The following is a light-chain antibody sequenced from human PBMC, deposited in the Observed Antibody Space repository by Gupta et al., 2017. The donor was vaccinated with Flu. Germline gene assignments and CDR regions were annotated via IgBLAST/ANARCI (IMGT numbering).Light chain of an antibody. Sequence: DIQVTQSPSSVSASLGDRVTITCRASQDISSWLAWYKQKPGTAPKLLISAASRLQSGVPSRFAGSGSGTDFTLTISILQPEDFATYFCQQTHSFPLTFGGGTKVEIK. J-gene: IGKJ4*01. CDR2: AAS. V-gene: IGKV1-12*01. CDR3: QQTHSFPLT. CDR1: QDISSW.